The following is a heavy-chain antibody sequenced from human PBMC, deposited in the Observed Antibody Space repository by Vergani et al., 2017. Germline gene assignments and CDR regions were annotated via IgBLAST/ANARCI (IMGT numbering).Heavy chain of an antibody. CDR1: GYTFTAYY. CDR3: AREPPLTRFFYY. V-gene: IGHV1-46*03. D-gene: IGHD4-11*01. CDR2: ISPDGFST. J-gene: IGHJ4*02. Sequence: QVQLVQSGAEVGKPGASVKISCKASGYTFTAYYIHWVRQAPEQGLEWVGVISPDGFSTFYAQKFQGRVTITRDTSTSTVYVEVTSLRSDDTAVYYCAREPPLTRFFYYWGQGTLVTVSS.